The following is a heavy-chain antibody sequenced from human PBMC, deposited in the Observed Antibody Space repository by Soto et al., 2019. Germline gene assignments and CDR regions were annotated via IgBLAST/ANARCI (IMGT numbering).Heavy chain of an antibody. Sequence: EVQLVESGGGLVKPGGSLRLSCAASGFTFSSYSMNWVRQAPGKGLEWVSSISSSSSYIYYADSVKGRFTISRDNAKNSLHLQMNSLRAEDTAVYYCARVCGYCSGDAGGYFDLWGRGTLVTVSS. CDR2: ISSSSSYI. CDR3: ARVCGYCSGDAGGYFDL. D-gene: IGHD2-15*01. J-gene: IGHJ2*01. CDR1: GFTFSSYS. V-gene: IGHV3-21*01.